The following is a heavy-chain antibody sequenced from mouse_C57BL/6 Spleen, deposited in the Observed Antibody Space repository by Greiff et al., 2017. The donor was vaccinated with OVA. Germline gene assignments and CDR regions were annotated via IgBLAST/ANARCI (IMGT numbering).Heavy chain of an antibody. CDR2: ISDGGSYT. CDR1: GFTFSSYA. Sequence: EVMLVESGGGLVKPGGSLKLSCAASGFTFSSYAMSWVRQTPEKRLEWVATISDGGSYTYYPDNVKARFTISRDNAKNNLYLQMSHLKSEDTAMYYCAREGYYYGSSYVRGAMDYWGQGTSVTVSS. CDR3: AREGYYYGSSYVRGAMDY. V-gene: IGHV5-4*01. J-gene: IGHJ4*01. D-gene: IGHD1-1*01.